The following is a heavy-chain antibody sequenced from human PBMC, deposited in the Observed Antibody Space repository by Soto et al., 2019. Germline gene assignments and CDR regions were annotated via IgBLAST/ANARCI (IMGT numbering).Heavy chain of an antibody. CDR1: GYSFSSYW. D-gene: IGHD1-7*01. Sequence: VESLKISCQAYGYSFSSYWIGWVRQMPGKGLEWMAIIHPVDSDTRYSPSFQGQVTVSADKSINTAYLQWSSLKASDTAMYYCARERDGTMYDYWGQGTMVTVSS. CDR3: ARERDGTMYDY. CDR2: IHPVDSDT. J-gene: IGHJ4*02. V-gene: IGHV5-51*01.